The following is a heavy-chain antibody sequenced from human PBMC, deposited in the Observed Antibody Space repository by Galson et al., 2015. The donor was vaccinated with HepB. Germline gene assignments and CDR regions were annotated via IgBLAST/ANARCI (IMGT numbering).Heavy chain of an antibody. CDR1: GYTFRIYA. CDR2: INAGNGDT. V-gene: IGHV1-3*01. D-gene: IGHD6-13*01. Sequence: SVKVSCKASGYTFRIYAMHWVRQAPGQRLQWMGRINAGNGDTKYSQRFQGRVTITRDTSASTAYMELSRLRSEDTAVYYCARIKAEYTSSLGYWGQGTLVTVSS. CDR3: ARIKAEYTSSLGY. J-gene: IGHJ4*02.